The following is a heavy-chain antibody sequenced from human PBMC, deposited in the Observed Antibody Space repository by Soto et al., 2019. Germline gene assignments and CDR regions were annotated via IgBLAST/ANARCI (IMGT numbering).Heavy chain of an antibody. CDR2: IYYSGST. J-gene: IGHJ5*02. CDR1: GGSISSDY. CDR3: ARAGTTMVRGVISGWFDP. D-gene: IGHD3-10*01. Sequence: SETPSLTCTVSGGSISSDYWSWIRQRPGKGLEWIGYIYYSGSTNYNPSLKSRVTISVDTSKNQFSLKLSSVTAADTAVYYCARAGTTMVRGVISGWFDPWGQGTLVTVSS. V-gene: IGHV4-59*01.